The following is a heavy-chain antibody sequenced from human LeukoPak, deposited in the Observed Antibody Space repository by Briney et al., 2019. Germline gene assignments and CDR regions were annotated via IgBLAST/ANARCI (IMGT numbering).Heavy chain of an antibody. Sequence: SETLSLTCTVSGSSISSDYWSWIRQPPGKGLEWIGYIYYSGSTNYNPSLKSRVTISVDTSKNQFSLKLSSVTAADTAVYYCARGQWLVLGWFDPWGQGTLVTVSS. V-gene: IGHV4-59*01. CDR3: ARGQWLVLGWFDP. J-gene: IGHJ5*02. CDR1: GSSISSDY. D-gene: IGHD6-19*01. CDR2: IYYSGST.